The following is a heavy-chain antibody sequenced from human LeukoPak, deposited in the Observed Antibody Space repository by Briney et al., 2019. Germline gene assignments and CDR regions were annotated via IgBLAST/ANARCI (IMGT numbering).Heavy chain of an antibody. D-gene: IGHD3-3*01. CDR2: IRQDGNEK. J-gene: IGHJ4*02. Sequence: GGSLRLSCAASGFTFSSYWMSWVRQAPGKGLEWVANIRQDGNEKYYVDSVKGRFIISRDNAKNSLYLQINSLRAGDTAVYFCATSKLEWLFNFYYWGQGTLVTVSS. CDR1: GFTFSSYW. CDR3: ATSKLEWLFNFYY. V-gene: IGHV3-7*03.